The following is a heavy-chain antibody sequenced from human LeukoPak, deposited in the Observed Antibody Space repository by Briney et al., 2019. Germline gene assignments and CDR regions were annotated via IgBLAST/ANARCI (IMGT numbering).Heavy chain of an antibody. D-gene: IGHD3-10*01. Sequence: PSETLSLTCSVSGGSISNYFWSWIRQTPGKGLEWIGYIHHTGSTNDNPSLKGRVTISVDTSKNQFSLKLSPVTAADTAVYYCARDWAYGSGSYFTGGAFDIWGQGTMVTVSS. V-gene: IGHV4-59*12. J-gene: IGHJ3*02. CDR3: ARDWAYGSGSYFTGGAFDI. CDR2: IHHTGST. CDR1: GGSISNYF.